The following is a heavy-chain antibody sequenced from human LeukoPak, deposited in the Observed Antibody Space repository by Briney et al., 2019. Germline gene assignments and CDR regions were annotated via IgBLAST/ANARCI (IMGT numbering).Heavy chain of an antibody. J-gene: IGHJ5*02. D-gene: IGHD3-22*01. CDR3: ARSHYYDSSGSHNNWFDP. V-gene: IGHV4-34*01. CDR1: GGSFSGYY. CDR2: INHSGST. Sequence: SETLSLTCAVYGGSFSGYYWTYIRQPPGKGLEWIGEINHSGSTNYNPSLKSRVTISVDTSKNQFSLKLSSVTAADTAVYYCARSHYYDSSGSHNNWFDPWGQGTLVTVSS.